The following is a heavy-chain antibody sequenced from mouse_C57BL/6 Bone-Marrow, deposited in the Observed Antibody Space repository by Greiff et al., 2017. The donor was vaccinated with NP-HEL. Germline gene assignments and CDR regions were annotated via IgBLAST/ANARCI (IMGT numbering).Heavy chain of an antibody. CDR1: GYTFTSYG. CDR2: IYPRSGNT. V-gene: IGHV1-81*01. D-gene: IGHD4-1*02. Sequence: VQLQQSGAELARPGASVKLSCKASGYTFTSYGISWVKQRTGQGLEWIGEIYPRSGNTYYNEKFKGKAKLTADKSSSTASMALRRLTSEDSAVYFCARWSNWDRAYGGQGTLVTVSA. J-gene: IGHJ3*01. CDR3: ARWSNWDRAY.